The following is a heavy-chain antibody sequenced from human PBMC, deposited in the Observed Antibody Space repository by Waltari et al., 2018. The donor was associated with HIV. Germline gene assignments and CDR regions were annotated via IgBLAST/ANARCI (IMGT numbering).Heavy chain of an antibody. Sequence: DVQLVESGGGLVQPGGSLRLSCGASRFIFDSYWMFWVRQAPGEGLVWGARIKTDGTIPTYADSVKGRFVISRDNAKNTLFLQMNSLRVEDTAVYYCTRTLQDLYFFDEWGQGTLVTVSS. V-gene: IGHV3-74*01. J-gene: IGHJ4*02. D-gene: IGHD1-1*01. CDR3: TRTLQDLYFFDE. CDR2: IKTDGTIP. CDR1: RFIFDSYW.